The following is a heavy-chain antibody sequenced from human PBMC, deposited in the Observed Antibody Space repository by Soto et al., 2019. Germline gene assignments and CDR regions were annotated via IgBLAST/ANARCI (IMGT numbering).Heavy chain of an antibody. D-gene: IGHD4-4*01. CDR3: ATWHLQEHAYDV. Sequence: PGGSLRLSWAVSGLTVSGKKYVAWVRQAPGKGLEWVSGFYDLDGTYYADSLKGRFTTSGDSSRTIVYLQMNGLRPEDTAVYYCATWHLQEHAYDVWGQGTTVTVSS. CDR1: GLTVSGKKY. CDR2: FYDLDGT. V-gene: IGHV3-53*01. J-gene: IGHJ3*01.